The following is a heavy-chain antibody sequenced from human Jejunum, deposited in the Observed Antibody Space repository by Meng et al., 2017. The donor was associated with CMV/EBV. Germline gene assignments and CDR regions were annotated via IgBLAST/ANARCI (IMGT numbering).Heavy chain of an antibody. D-gene: IGHD4-23*01. V-gene: IGHV3-30*04. CDR3: ARERLDGGNSEFFAY. Sequence: SGFLFSNFAMHWVRQAPGKGLEWISVISYDGSHAYYADSVQGRFNVSRDNSNNILYLQMSSLRPEDTAVYYCARERLDGGNSEFFAYWGQGALVTAS. J-gene: IGHJ4*02. CDR2: ISYDGSHA. CDR1: GFLFSNFA.